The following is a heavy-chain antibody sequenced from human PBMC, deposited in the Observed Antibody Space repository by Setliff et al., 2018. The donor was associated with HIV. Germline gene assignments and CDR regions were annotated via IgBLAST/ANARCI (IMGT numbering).Heavy chain of an antibody. D-gene: IGHD4-17*01. CDR3: TRGQTSVTLQFDH. CDR2: IGSSNHGI. J-gene: IGHJ4*02. V-gene: IGHV3-48*04. CDR1: GFNFKTYG. Sequence: AGGSLRLSCAASGFNFKTYGMTWVRQAPGKGLDWVAHIGSSNHGIHYTASVQGRFTVSRDNAKNSLYLQMDSLRVEDTTVYYCTRGQTSVTLQFDHWGQGTLVT.